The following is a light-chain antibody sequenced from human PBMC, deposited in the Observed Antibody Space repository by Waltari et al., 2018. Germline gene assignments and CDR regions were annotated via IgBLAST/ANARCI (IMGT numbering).Light chain of an antibody. Sequence: DIQMTQSPSSLSASVGDRVTITCRASQSISNWLAWYQQKPGKAPILLIYKASILKSGVPSRFSGSGSGTQFTLTIGSLQPGDFATYYCQQYNTYSSFGQGTKLEIK. CDR2: KAS. J-gene: IGKJ2*01. CDR1: QSISNW. V-gene: IGKV1-5*03. CDR3: QQYNTYSS.